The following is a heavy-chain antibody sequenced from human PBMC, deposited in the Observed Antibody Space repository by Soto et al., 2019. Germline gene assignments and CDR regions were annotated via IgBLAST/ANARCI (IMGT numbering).Heavy chain of an antibody. V-gene: IGHV4-34*01. Sequence: PSETLSLTCAVYGGSFSGYYWSWIRQPPGKGLEWIGEINHSGSTNYNPSLKSRVTISVDTSKNQFSLKLSSVTAADTAVYYCEREGDNWKYVGSLSYWGQGNMVAVSS. CDR1: GGSFSGYY. CDR3: EREGDNWKYVGSLSY. D-gene: IGHD1-7*01. J-gene: IGHJ4*02. CDR2: INHSGST.